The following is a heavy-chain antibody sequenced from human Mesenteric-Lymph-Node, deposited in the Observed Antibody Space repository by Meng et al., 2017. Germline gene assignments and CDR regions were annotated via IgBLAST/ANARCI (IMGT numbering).Heavy chain of an antibody. CDR2: INPSVGTT. Sequence: ASVKVSCKASGNIFTDYMHWVRQAPGQGLEWMGIINPSVGTTSYAQKFQGRVSMTRDTSTSTLYMELSSLRSEDTAVYYCASGYDLNWFDPWGQGTLVTVSS. CDR1: GNIFTDY. J-gene: IGHJ5*02. CDR3: ASGYDLNWFDP. V-gene: IGHV1-46*01. D-gene: IGHD5-12*01.